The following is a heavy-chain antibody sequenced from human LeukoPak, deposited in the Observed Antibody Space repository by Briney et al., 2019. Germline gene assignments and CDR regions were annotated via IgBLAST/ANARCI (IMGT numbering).Heavy chain of an antibody. CDR2: INPNSGGT. V-gene: IGHV1-2*02. J-gene: IGHJ4*02. Sequence: ASVKVSCKASGGTFSSYAISWVRQAPGQGLEWMGWINPNSGGTNYAQKFQGRVTMTRDTSITTAYIELSRLRSDDTAVYYCARGPPRDYYDSGSYRWGQGTLVTVSS. D-gene: IGHD3-10*01. CDR3: ARGPPRDYYDSGSYR. CDR1: GGTFSSYA.